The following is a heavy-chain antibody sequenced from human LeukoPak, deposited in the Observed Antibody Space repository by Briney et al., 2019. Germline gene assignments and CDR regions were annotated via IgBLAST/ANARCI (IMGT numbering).Heavy chain of an antibody. CDR1: GFTFSSYW. CDR3: ARGGGLDV. V-gene: IGHV3-7*03. Sequence: GGSLRLSCAASGFTFSSYWMNCTRQAPGKGLEWVASINHNGNVNYYVDSVKGRFTISRDNAKNSLYLQMSNLRAEDTAVYFCARGGGLDVWGQGATVTVSS. CDR2: INHNGNVN. J-gene: IGHJ6*02. D-gene: IGHD3-16*01.